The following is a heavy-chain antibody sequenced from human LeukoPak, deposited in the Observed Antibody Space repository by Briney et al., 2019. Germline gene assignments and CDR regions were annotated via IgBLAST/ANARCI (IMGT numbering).Heavy chain of an antibody. D-gene: IGHD6-19*01. Sequence: GRSLRLSCEASGFIFSNYVMHWVRQAPGKGLEWVAVIWYDGGNTYYADSVKGRFTISRDNSKNTLYLQMNSLRVEDTAVYYCARVPYGSGWYYFDYWGQGTLVTVSS. CDR2: IWYDGGNT. CDR1: GFIFSNYV. CDR3: ARVPYGSGWYYFDY. V-gene: IGHV3-33*01. J-gene: IGHJ4*02.